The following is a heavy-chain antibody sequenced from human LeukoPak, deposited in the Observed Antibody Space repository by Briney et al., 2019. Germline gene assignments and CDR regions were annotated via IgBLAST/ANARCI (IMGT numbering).Heavy chain of an antibody. CDR2: IYYSGST. CDR3: AGFSGYESLGYFDY. J-gene: IGHJ4*02. CDR1: GGSISSYY. V-gene: IGHV4-59*01. Sequence: SETLSLTCTVSGGSISSYYWSWIRQPPGKGLERIGYIYYSGSTNYNPSLKSRVTISVDTSKNQFSLKLSSVTAADTAVYYCAGFSGYESLGYFDYWGQGTLVTVSS. D-gene: IGHD5-12*01.